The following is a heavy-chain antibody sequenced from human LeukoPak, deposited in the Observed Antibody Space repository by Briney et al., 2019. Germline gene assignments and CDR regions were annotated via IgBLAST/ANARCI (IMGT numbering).Heavy chain of an antibody. D-gene: IGHD2-2*01. CDR3: ARDCSSTSCYVYYMDV. Sequence: GASVKVSCKASGYTFTSYDINWVRQATGQGLEWIGWMNPNSGNTGYAQKFQGRVTMTRNTSISTAYMELSSLRSEDTAVYYCARDCSSTSCYVYYMDVWGKGTTVTVSS. J-gene: IGHJ6*03. CDR1: GYTFTSYD. V-gene: IGHV1-8*01. CDR2: MNPNSGNT.